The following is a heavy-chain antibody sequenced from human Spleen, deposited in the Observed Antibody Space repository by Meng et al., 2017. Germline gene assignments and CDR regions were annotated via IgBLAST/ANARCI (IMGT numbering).Heavy chain of an antibody. CDR2: IHAGNGNT. V-gene: IGHV1-3*01. Sequence: ASVKVSCKASGYIFTNYAMHWVRQAPGQGLEWMGWIHAGNGNTKYSQKFQGRVTITRDTSASTAYMELSSLRSEDTAMYYCARAQIGITVINWFDPWGQGTLVTVSS. J-gene: IGHJ5*02. CDR3: ARAQIGITVINWFDP. CDR1: GYIFTNYA. D-gene: IGHD2-21*01.